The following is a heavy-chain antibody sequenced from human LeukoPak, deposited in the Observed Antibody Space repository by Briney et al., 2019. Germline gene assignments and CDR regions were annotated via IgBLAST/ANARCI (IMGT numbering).Heavy chain of an antibody. D-gene: IGHD5-12*01. CDR1: GGSIGTSSFY. CDR3: ARHRGYDFADY. CDR2: IYYSGTT. V-gene: IGHV4-39*01. Sequence: SETLSLTCTVSGGSIGTSSFYWGWLRQPPGKGLEWIGSIYYSGTTYYNPSLKSRVIISVDMSKNQFSLKVSSMTAADTAVYYCARHRGYDFADYWGQGTLVTVSS. J-gene: IGHJ4*02.